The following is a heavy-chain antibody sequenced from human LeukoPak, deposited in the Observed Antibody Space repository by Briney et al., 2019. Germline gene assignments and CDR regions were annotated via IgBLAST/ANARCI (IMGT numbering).Heavy chain of an antibody. Sequence: GGSLRLSCAASGFTFSSYAMSWVRQAPGKGLEWVSGISWNSGSLGYADSVKGRFTISRDSAKNSLYLQMNSLRAEDAALYYCAKDIGTDSSFDYWGQGTLVTVSS. D-gene: IGHD3-22*01. V-gene: IGHV3-9*01. CDR3: AKDIGTDSSFDY. CDR1: GFTFSSYA. CDR2: ISWNSGSL. J-gene: IGHJ4*02.